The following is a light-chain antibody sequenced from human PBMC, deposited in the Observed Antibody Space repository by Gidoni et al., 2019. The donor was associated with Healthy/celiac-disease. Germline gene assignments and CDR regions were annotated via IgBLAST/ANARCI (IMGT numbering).Light chain of an antibody. CDR2: AAS. CDR3: QKSYSTLMYT. Sequence: DIQMTQSPSSLSASVGDRVTITCRASQSISSYLNWYQQKPGKAPKLLIYAASSLQSGVPSRLSGSGSGTDFTLTISSLQPEDFATYYCQKSYSTLMYTFGQGTKLEIK. J-gene: IGKJ2*01. V-gene: IGKV1-39*01. CDR1: QSISSY.